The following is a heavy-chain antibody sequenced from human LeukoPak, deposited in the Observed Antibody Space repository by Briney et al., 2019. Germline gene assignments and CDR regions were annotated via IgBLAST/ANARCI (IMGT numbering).Heavy chain of an antibody. CDR1: GFTFGSYA. CDR2: ISGSGGST. Sequence: PGGSLRLSCAASGFTFGSYAMSWVRQAPGKGLEWVSAISGSGGSTYYADSVKGRFTISRDNSKNTLYLQMNSLRAEDTAVYYCAREGDSSGYYPGYWGQGTLVTVSS. CDR3: AREGDSSGYYPGY. D-gene: IGHD3-22*01. V-gene: IGHV3-23*01. J-gene: IGHJ4*02.